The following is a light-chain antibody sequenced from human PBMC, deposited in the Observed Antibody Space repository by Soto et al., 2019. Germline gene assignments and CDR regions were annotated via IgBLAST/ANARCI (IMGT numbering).Light chain of an antibody. V-gene: IGKV3-20*01. CDR1: QSVSSSY. CDR3: QQYGSSRT. Sequence: EIVLTQSPGTLSLSPGERATLSCRASQSVSSSYLAWYQQKPGQAPRLLIYGASSRATGIPDRFSGSGSGTDFTLTICRLEPEDCAVYYCQQYGSSRTFGQGTKVYIK. J-gene: IGKJ1*01. CDR2: GAS.